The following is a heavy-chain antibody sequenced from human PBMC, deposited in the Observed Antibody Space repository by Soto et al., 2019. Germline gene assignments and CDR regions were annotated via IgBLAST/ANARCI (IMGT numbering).Heavy chain of an antibody. D-gene: IGHD4-4*01. V-gene: IGHV1-3*01. J-gene: IGHJ4*01. CDR1: YP. CDR2: INAGNGNT. Sequence: YPRDRLRQAPGQRLEWMGWINAGNGNTKYSQKFQGRVTITRDTSASTAYMELSSLRSEDTAVYYCARAPNSNPLGYWGQGTLVTVYS. CDR3: ARAPNSNPLGY.